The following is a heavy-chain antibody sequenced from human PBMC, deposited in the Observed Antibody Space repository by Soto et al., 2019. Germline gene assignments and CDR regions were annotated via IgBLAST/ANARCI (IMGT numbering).Heavy chain of an antibody. CDR2: ISWNSGSI. V-gene: IGHV3-9*01. CDR1: GFTFDDYA. D-gene: IGHD5-18*01. J-gene: IGHJ4*02. CDR3: AKDMGGYSYGLET. Sequence: EVQLVESGGGLVQPGRSLRLSCAASGFTFDDYAMHWVRQAPGKGLEWVSGISWNSGSIGYADSVKGRFTISRDNAKNSLYLQMNSLRAEDTALYYCAKDMGGYSYGLETWGQGTLVTVSS.